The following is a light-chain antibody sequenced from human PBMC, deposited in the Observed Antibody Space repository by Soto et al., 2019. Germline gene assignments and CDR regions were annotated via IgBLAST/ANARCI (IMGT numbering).Light chain of an antibody. J-gene: IGLJ1*01. CDR2: EVS. Sequence: QSALTQPASVSGSPGQSVTISCTGTSSEVGGYNYVSWYQQHPGKAPKLMIYEVSNRPSGVSNRFSGSKSGNTASLTISGLQAEDEADYYCSCYTTSSNLVFGTGTKVTVL. CDR1: SSEVGGYNY. CDR3: SCYTTSSNLV. V-gene: IGLV2-14*01.